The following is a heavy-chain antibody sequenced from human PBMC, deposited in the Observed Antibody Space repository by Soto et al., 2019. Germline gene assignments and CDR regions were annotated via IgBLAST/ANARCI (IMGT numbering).Heavy chain of an antibody. V-gene: IGHV1-3*01. CDR1: GYTFTSYA. J-gene: IGHJ6*03. D-gene: IGHD2-2*01. CDR2: INAGNGNT. Sequence: QVQLVQSGAAVKKPGASVKFSCKASGYTFTSYAMHWVRQAPGQRLEWMGWINAGNGNTKYSQKFQGRVTITRDTSASTAYLELSRLRSEDTAVYYCARGECSSTSCYRREEGDYLDVWGKGTPVTVSS. CDR3: ARGECSSTSCYRREEGDYLDV.